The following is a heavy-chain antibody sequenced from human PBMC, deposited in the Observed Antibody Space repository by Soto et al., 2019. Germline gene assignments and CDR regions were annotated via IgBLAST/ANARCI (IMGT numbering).Heavy chain of an antibody. D-gene: IGHD2-15*01. CDR3: ARESDGGTRDGGYFDY. J-gene: IGHJ4*02. Sequence: SETLSLTCSVSGDSIRSYYWTWIRQPPGKGLQWIGYVFHTGNTNYNPSLKSRVTISEDASKNQVSLRLTSVTAADTAVYYCARESDGGTRDGGYFDYWGQGTLVTVSS. CDR2: VFHTGNT. V-gene: IGHV4-59*01. CDR1: GDSIRSYY.